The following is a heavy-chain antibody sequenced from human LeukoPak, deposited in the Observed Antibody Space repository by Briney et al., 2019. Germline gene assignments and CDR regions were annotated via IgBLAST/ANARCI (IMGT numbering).Heavy chain of an antibody. CDR2: IYHSGST. D-gene: IGHD6-6*01. CDR1: GGSISSGGYY. V-gene: IGHV4-30-2*01. Sequence: PSETLSLTCTVSGGSISSGGYYWSWIRQPPGKGLEWIGYIYHSGSTYYSPSLKSRVTISVDRSKNQFSLKLSSVTAADTAVYYCARDHPYSSSSLDYWGQGTLVTVSS. J-gene: IGHJ4*02. CDR3: ARDHPYSSSSLDY.